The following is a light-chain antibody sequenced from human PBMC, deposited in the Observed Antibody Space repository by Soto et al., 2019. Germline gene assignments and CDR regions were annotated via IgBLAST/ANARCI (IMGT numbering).Light chain of an antibody. CDR2: EVT. V-gene: IGLV2-23*02. Sequence: QSALTQPASVSGSPGQSITISCTGTSSDVGSYKLVSWYQQHPGKAPKLMISEVTKRPSGVSTRFSGSKSGNTASLTISGLQPEDESDYYCCSSAGSNTWVFGGGTKLTVL. CDR3: CSSAGSNTWV. CDR1: SSDVGSYKL. J-gene: IGLJ3*02.